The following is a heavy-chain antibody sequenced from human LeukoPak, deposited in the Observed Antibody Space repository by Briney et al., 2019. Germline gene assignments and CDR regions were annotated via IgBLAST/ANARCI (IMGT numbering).Heavy chain of an antibody. CDR3: ARLPSTDYRIDY. CDR2: IYYSGST. D-gene: IGHD1-14*01. CDR1: GGSISSSSYY. V-gene: IGHV4-39*01. J-gene: IGHJ4*02. Sequence: SETLSLTCTVPGGSISSSSYYWGWIRQPPGKGLEWIGSIYYSGSTYYNPSLKSRVTISVDTSKNQFSLKLSSVTAADTAVYYCARLPSTDYRIDYWGQGTLVTVSS.